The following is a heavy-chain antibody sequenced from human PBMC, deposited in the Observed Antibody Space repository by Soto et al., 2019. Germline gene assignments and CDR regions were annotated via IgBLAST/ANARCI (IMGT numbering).Heavy chain of an antibody. D-gene: IGHD3-22*01. V-gene: IGHV4-39*01. CDR3: ARQPHDGSGQPRNDY. CDR1: GGSISSSSYY. CDR2: IYYSGST. Sequence: QLQLQESGPGLVKPSETLSLTCTVSGGSISSSSYYWGWIRQPPGKGLEWIGNIYYSGSTYYNPSLKSRVTISVDTSKNQFSLKLSSVTAADTAVYYCARQPHDGSGQPRNDYWGRGTLVTVSS. J-gene: IGHJ4*01.